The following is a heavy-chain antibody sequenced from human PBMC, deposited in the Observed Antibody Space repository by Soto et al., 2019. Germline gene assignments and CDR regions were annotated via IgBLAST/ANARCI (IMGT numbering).Heavy chain of an antibody. D-gene: IGHD3-9*01. CDR3: ARVRDPFDILTGYYPPSSGMDV. Sequence: SVKVSCKASGGTFSSYAISWVRQAPGQGLEWMGGIIPIFGTANYAQKFRGRVTITADESTSTAYMELSSLRSEDTAVYYCARVRDPFDILTGYYPPSSGMDVWGQGTTVTVSS. CDR1: GGTFSSYA. J-gene: IGHJ6*02. CDR2: IIPIFGTA. V-gene: IGHV1-69*13.